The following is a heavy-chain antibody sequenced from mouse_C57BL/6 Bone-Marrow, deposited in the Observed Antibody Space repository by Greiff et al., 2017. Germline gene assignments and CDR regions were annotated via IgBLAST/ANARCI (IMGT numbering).Heavy chain of an antibody. D-gene: IGHD1-1*01. CDR3: ARHKYYGSSYGLDY. Sequence: EVKLVESGGDLVKPGGSLKLSCAASGFTFSSYGMSWVRQTPDKRLEWVATISSGGSYTYYPDSVKGRFTISRDNAKNTLYLQMSSLKSEDTAMYYCARHKYYGSSYGLDYWGQGTSVTVSS. J-gene: IGHJ4*01. V-gene: IGHV5-6*01. CDR2: ISSGGSYT. CDR1: GFTFSSYG.